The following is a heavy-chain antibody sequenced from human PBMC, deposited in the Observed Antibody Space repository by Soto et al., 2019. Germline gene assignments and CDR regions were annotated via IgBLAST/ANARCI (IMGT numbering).Heavy chain of an antibody. V-gene: IGHV3-13*01. Sequence: GGSLRLSCAASGFTFSSYDMHWVRQATGKGLEWVSAIGTAGDTYYPGSVKGRFTISRENAKNSLYLQMNSLRAEDTAVYYCVKGYCSGGSCSYYYYGMDVWGQGTTVTVSS. J-gene: IGHJ6*02. CDR1: GFTFSSYD. CDR2: IGTAGDT. CDR3: VKGYCSGGSCSYYYYGMDV. D-gene: IGHD2-15*01.